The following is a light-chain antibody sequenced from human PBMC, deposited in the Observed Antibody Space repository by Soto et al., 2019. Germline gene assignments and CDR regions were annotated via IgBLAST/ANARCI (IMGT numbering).Light chain of an antibody. J-gene: IGLJ3*02. V-gene: IGLV2-23*01. Sequence: QSALTQPASVSGSPGQSITISCTGTSSDVGSYNLVSWYQQHPGKAPKRMIYEGSKRPSGVSNRFSGSKSGNTASLTISGLQAEDEADYYCCSHAGSRVFGGGTKLPVL. CDR2: EGS. CDR1: SSDVGSYNL. CDR3: CSHAGSRV.